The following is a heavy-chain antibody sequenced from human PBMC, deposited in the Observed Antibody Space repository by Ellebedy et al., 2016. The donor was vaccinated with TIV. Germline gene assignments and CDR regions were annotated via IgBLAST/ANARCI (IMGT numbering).Heavy chain of an antibody. D-gene: IGHD2/OR15-2a*01. CDR2: IYSDGNT. V-gene: IGHV3-53*01. CDR3: ARAGEYCDFPQNCYAMDV. CDR1: GFAVSSNY. J-gene: IGHJ6*02. Sequence: PGGSLRLSCAASGFAVSSNYMTWVRQAPRRGLEWVSLIYSDGNTNYADSVRGRFTISRDSSKNTLDLQMNSLRAEDTAVYYCARAGEYCDFPQNCYAMDVWGQGTTVTVSS.